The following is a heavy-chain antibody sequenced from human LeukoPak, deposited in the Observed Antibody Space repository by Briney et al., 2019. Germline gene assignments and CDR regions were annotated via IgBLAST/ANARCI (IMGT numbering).Heavy chain of an antibody. V-gene: IGHV3-13*04. CDR1: GXTFRSYD. Sequence: PGGSLRLSCAGSGXTFRSYDMHWVRQVTGKGLKWVSGVSTTDDTYYSGSVKGRFTISRENAKNSLYLQMNRLRVGDTATYYCVRDAFAYGYGWYFDLWGRGTLVTVSS. D-gene: IGHD5-18*01. J-gene: IGHJ2*01. CDR3: VRDAFAYGYGWYFDL. CDR2: VSTTDDT.